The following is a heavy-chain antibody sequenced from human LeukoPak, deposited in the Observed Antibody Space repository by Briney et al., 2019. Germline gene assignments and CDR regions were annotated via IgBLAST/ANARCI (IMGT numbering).Heavy chain of an antibody. J-gene: IGHJ3*01. V-gene: IGHV3-48*04. CDR2: ISITGDII. CDR1: GFGLSGYN. D-gene: IGHD2-2*01. Sequence: GGSLRLSCAASGFGLSGYNMNWVRQAPGKGLEWVSHISITGDIIHYADSVKGRFTISRDNAKNSLSLQMNSLRAEDTAVYYCARLPTLNNQLTYSSWDAFDVWGQGTVVTVSS. CDR3: ARLPTLNNQLTYSSWDAFDV.